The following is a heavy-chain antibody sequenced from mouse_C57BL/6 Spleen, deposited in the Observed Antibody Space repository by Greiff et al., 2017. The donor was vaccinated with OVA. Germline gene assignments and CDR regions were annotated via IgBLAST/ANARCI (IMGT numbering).Heavy chain of an antibody. CDR3: ARSTHYYGSDD. V-gene: IGHV1-52*01. J-gene: IGHJ2*01. Sequence: VQLQQPGAELVRPGSSVKLSCKASGYTFTSYWMHWVKQRPIQGLEWIGNIDPSDSATHYNQKFKDKATLTVDKSSSTAYMQLSSLTSEDSAVYYCARSTHYYGSDDWGQGTTLTVSS. D-gene: IGHD1-2*01. CDR1: GYTFTSYW. CDR2: IDPSDSAT.